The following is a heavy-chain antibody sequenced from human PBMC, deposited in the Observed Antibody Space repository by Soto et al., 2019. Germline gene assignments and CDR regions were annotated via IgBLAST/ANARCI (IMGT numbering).Heavy chain of an antibody. V-gene: IGHV3-73*02. J-gene: IGHJ5*01. CDR1: GFTFSGSD. CDR3: TRFPDS. CDR2: IRTKGNNYAT. Sequence: EVQLVESGGGLCQPGGSLKLSCAASGFTFSGSDMFWVRQASGKGPEYIGRIRTKGNNYATIYAASVKGRFTISRDDSKNTAYLQMNSLKTEDTAVYYCTRFPDSWGRGTLVTVSS.